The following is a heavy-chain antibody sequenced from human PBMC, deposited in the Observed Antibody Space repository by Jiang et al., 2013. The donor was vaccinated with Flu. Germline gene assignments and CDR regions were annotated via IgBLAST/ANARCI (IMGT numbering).Heavy chain of an antibody. J-gene: IGHJ5*02. D-gene: IGHD6-13*01. CDR1: GYTFTSYY. CDR2: INPSGGST. CDR3: ARIAAAGLDWFDP. V-gene: IGHV1-46*01. Sequence: EVKKPGASVKVSCKASGYTFTSYYMHWVRQAPGQGLEWMGIINPSGGSTSYAQKLQGRVTMTTDTSTSTAYMELRSLRSDDTAVYYCARIAAAGLDWFDPWGQGTLVTVSS.